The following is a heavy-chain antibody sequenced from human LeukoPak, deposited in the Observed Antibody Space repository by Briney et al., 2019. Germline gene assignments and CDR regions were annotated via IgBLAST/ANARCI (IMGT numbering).Heavy chain of an antibody. D-gene: IGHD3-10*01. CDR3: ARGASRYYGSGSYRRPYGMDV. Sequence: KPSETLFLTCAVYGGSFSGYYWSWIRQPPGKGLEWIGEINHSGSTNYNPSLKSRVTISVDTSKNQFSLKLSSVTAADTAVYYCARGASRYYGSGSYRRPYGMDVRGQGTTVTVSS. J-gene: IGHJ6*02. V-gene: IGHV4-34*01. CDR2: INHSGST. CDR1: GGSFSGYY.